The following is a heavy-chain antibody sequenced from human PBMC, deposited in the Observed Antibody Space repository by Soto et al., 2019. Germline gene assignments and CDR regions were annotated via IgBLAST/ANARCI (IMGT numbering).Heavy chain of an antibody. CDR3: ARARADYYASSCYPLGY. Sequence: GVSLRLSCAASGFTFSSYWMSWVRQAPGKGLEWVANIKQDGSEKYYVDSVKGRFTISRDNAKNSLYLQMNSLRAEDTAVYYCARARADYYASSCYPLGYWGQGTLVTVSS. D-gene: IGHD3-22*01. CDR1: GFTFSSYW. V-gene: IGHV3-7*04. CDR2: IKQDGSEK. J-gene: IGHJ4*02.